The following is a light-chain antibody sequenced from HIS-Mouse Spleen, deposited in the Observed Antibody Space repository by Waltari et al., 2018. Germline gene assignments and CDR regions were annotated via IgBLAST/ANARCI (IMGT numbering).Light chain of an antibody. CDR2: GKN. CDR1: SLRSYY. CDR3: NSRDSSGNHRGV. V-gene: IGLV3-19*01. Sequence: SSELTQDPAVSVALGQTVRITCQGDSLRSYYASWYQQQPGQAPVLVIYGKNNRPSGIPDRFSGSSSGKTASLTITGAQAEDEADYYCNSRDSSGNHRGVFGGGTKLTVL. J-gene: IGLJ2*01.